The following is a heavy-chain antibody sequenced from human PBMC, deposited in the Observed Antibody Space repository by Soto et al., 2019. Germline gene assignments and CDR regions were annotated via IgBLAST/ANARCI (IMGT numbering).Heavy chain of an antibody. V-gene: IGHV4-39*01. D-gene: IGHD6-13*01. CDR1: GGSISSSSYY. Sequence: SETLSLTCTVSGGSISSSSYYWGWIRQPPGKGLEWIGSIYYSGSTYYNPSLKSRVTISVDTSKNQFSLKLSSVTAADTAVYYCARGIHLSSSSWYNWFDPWGQGTLVTVSS. J-gene: IGHJ5*02. CDR3: ARGIHLSSSSWYNWFDP. CDR2: IYYSGST.